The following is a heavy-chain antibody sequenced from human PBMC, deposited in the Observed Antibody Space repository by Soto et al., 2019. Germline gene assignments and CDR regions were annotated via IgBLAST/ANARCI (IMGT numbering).Heavy chain of an antibody. Sequence: SETLSLTCAVYGGSFSGYYWSWIRQPPGKGLEWIGEINHSGSTNYNPSLKSRVTISVDTSKNQFSLKLSSVTAADTAVYYCARGVMPVVPAALDVWGKGTTVTVSS. V-gene: IGHV4-34*01. D-gene: IGHD2-2*01. CDR3: ARGVMPVVPAALDV. J-gene: IGHJ6*04. CDR1: GGSFSGYY. CDR2: INHSGST.